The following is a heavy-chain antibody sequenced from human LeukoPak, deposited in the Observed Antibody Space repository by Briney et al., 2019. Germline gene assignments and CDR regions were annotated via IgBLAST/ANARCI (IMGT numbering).Heavy chain of an antibody. CDR3: ARSNLSFGELNTPDFDY. D-gene: IGHD3-10*01. V-gene: IGHV3-21*04. CDR1: GFTFSSYS. J-gene: IGHJ4*02. Sequence: GGSLRLSCAASGFTFSSYSMNWVRQAPGKGLEWVSSISSSSSYIYYADSVKGRFTISRDNAKNSLYLQMNSLRAEDTAVYYCARSNLSFGELNTPDFDYWGQGTLVTVSS. CDR2: ISSSSSYI.